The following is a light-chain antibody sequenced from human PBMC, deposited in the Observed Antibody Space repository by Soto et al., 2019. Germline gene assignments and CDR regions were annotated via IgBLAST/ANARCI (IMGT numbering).Light chain of an antibody. CDR3: QSYDSSLRGNVV. J-gene: IGLJ2*01. V-gene: IGLV1-40*01. CDR1: SSNIGAGYD. CDR2: GNS. Sequence: QSVLTQPPSVSGAPGQRVTISCTGSSSNIGAGYDVHWYQQLPGTAPKLLIYGNSNRPSGVPDRFSGSKSGTSASLAITGLRAEDEADYYCQSYDSSLRGNVVFGGGTKLTVL.